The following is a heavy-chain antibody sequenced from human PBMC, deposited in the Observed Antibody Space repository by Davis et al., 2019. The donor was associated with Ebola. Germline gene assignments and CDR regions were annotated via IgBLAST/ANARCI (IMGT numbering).Heavy chain of an antibody. CDR1: GGSISRGGSY. CDR3: ARDLRYDSSGYDYDFYMDV. D-gene: IGHD3-22*01. J-gene: IGHJ6*03. Sequence: PSETLSLTCTVSGGSISRGGSYWTWIRQHPGKGLEWIGYIYYSGSTYYKPSLKSRVTISLDTSKNQFSLNLHSVTAADTAVYYCARDLRYDSSGYDYDFYMDVWGKGTTVTVSS. CDR2: IYYSGST. V-gene: IGHV4-31*03.